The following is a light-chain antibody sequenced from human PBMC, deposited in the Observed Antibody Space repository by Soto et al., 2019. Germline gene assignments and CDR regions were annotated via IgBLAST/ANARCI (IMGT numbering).Light chain of an antibody. CDR1: SSDVGGYNY. J-gene: IGLJ1*01. CDR2: EVS. CDR3: FSYAGRNNYV. V-gene: IGLV2-8*01. Sequence: QSVLTQPPSASGSPGQSVTISCTGTSSDVGGYNYVSRYQQYPGKAPKLMIYEVSQRPSGVPDRFSGSKSGNTAPLTVSGLQAEDEAHYYCFSYAGRNNYVFGTGTKVTVL.